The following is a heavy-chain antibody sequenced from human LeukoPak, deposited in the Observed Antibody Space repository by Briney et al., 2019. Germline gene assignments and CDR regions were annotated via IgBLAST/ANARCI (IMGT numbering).Heavy chain of an antibody. J-gene: IGHJ5*02. CDR2: IYPADSDT. D-gene: IGHD4-23*01. CDR3: ARQDGGNSRVNWFDP. CDR1: GYSFTSYW. V-gene: IGHV5-51*01. Sequence: GESLKISCKGSGYSFTSYWIGWVRQMPGKGLQWMGIIYPADSDTQYSPSFQGQVTISADKSISTAYLQWSSLKASDTAIYYCARQDGGNSRVNWFDPWGQGTLVTVSS.